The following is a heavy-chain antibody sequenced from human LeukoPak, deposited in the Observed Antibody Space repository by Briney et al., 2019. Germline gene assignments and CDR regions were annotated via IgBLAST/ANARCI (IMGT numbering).Heavy chain of an antibody. CDR1: GFTFSSYA. V-gene: IGHV3-30-3*01. CDR2: ISYDGSNK. J-gene: IGHJ4*02. D-gene: IGHD5-24*01. CDR3: ARDGEMALDY. Sequence: GGSLRLSCAASGFTFSSYAMTWVRQAPGKGLEWVAVISYDGSNKYYADSVKGRFTISRDNSKNTLYLQMNSLRAEDTAVYYCARDGEMALDYWGQGTLVTASS.